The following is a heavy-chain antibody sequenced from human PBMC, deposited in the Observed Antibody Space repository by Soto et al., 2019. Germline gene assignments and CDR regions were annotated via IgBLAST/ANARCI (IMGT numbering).Heavy chain of an antibody. V-gene: IGHV3-23*01. Sequence: AESLSLSCAVSGFSFSNDAIGWVRQPPPGGLEWDSIISGDGGTTYYEDSVKGRVTISRDKSKNTVHLQLTSLSAADTAVYYCAYQVGYSSDPFDYWGQGTLVTVSS. CDR2: ISGDGGTT. J-gene: IGHJ4*02. CDR1: GFSFSNDA. D-gene: IGHD6-19*01. CDR3: AYQVGYSSDPFDY.